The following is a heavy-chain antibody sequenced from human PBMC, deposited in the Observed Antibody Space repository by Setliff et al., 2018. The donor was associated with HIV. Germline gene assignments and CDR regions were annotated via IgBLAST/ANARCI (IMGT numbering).Heavy chain of an antibody. Sequence: PSETLSLTCTVSGGSISSRNFYWGWIRQPPGKGLEWIGSIAYTGSGYYNSSLKSQVTISVDTSRNECSLKLTSVTAADTAVYYCAREVRWELPQGFDHWGQGSQVTVSS. CDR1: GGSISSRNFY. J-gene: IGHJ4*02. V-gene: IGHV4-39*07. CDR2: IAYTGSG. D-gene: IGHD1-26*01. CDR3: AREVRWELPQGFDH.